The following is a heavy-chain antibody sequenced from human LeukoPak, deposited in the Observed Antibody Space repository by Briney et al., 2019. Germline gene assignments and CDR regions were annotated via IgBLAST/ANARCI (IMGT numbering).Heavy chain of an antibody. Sequence: TGGSLRLSCAASGFTFSSYGMHWVRQAPGKGLEWVAFIRYDGSNKYYADSVKGRFTISRDNSKNTLYLQMNSLRAEDTAVYYCAKDLLEMAAFDYWGQGTLVTVSS. D-gene: IGHD5-24*01. CDR3: AKDLLEMAAFDY. CDR2: IRYDGSNK. V-gene: IGHV3-30*02. CDR1: GFTFSSYG. J-gene: IGHJ4*02.